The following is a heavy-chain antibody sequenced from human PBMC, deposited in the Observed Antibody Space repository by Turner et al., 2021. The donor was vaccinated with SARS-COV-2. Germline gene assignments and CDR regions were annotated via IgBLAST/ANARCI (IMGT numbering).Heavy chain of an antibody. CDR3: AGEVVVLTTTHYGMDV. D-gene: IGHD1-26*01. Sequence: QLQLQESGPGLVKPSETLSLTCTVSVGSISSSSYYWGWIRQPPGKGLEWIGSSYYSGSTYYNPSLKSRVTISVDTSKNQFSLKLSSVTAADTAVYYCAGEVVVLTTTHYGMDVWGQGTTVTVSS. J-gene: IGHJ6*02. CDR1: VGSISSSSYY. CDR2: SYYSGST. V-gene: IGHV4-39*01.